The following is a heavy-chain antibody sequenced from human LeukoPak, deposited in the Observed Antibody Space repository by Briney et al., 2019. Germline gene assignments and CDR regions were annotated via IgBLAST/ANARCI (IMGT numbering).Heavy chain of an antibody. CDR1: GGSISSGGYY. V-gene: IGHV4-30-2*01. Sequence: SQTLSLTCTVSGGSISSGGYYWSWIRQPPGKGLEWIGEINHSGSTNYNPSLKSRVTISVDTSKNQFSLKLSSVTAADTAVYYCARGRRYSSGWYGGGGFDYWGQGTLVTVSS. CDR3: ARGRRYSSGWYGGGGFDY. CDR2: INHSGST. D-gene: IGHD6-19*01. J-gene: IGHJ4*02.